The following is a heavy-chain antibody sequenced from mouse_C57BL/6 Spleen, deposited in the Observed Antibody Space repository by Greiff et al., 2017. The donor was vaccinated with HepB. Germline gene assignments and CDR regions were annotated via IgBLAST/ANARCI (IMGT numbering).Heavy chain of an antibody. V-gene: IGHV1-82*01. J-gene: IGHJ2*01. CDR2: IYPGDGDT. Sequence: QVQLKESGPELVKPGASVKISCKASGYAFSSSWMNWVKQRPGKGLEWIGRIYPGDGDTNYNGKFKGKATLTADKSSSTAYMQLSSLTSEDSAVYFCAAHYYGSEGYFDYWGQGTTLTVSS. D-gene: IGHD1-1*01. CDR3: AAHYYGSEGYFDY. CDR1: GYAFSSSW.